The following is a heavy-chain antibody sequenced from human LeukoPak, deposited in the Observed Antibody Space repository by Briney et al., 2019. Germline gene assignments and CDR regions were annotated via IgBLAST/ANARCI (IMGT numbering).Heavy chain of an antibody. V-gene: IGHV1-18*01. CDR3: AKAGGWAYNDYERRFDP. CDR2: ITPHSGNT. Sequence: ASVKVSCKASGFTFTNYGISWVRQAPGQGPEWMGWITPHSGNTHYAQKFQDRVSMTTDTSTNTAYMELRSLRSDDTAVYYCAKAGGWAYNDYERRFDPWGQGTLVTVSS. J-gene: IGHJ5*02. CDR1: GFTFTNYG. D-gene: IGHD4-17*01.